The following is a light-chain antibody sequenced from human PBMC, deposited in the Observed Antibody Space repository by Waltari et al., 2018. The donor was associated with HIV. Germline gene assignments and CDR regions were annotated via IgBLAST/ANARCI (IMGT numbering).Light chain of an antibody. Sequence: SYELTQPSSVSVSPGQTARITCSVDLLARKYIRWFQHKPGQAPLLIIYKDDVRPEGIPERFSGSSSGTTVTLTITGAQADDEADYYCYSATDDIQVFGGGTRLSVL. V-gene: IGLV3-27*01. J-gene: IGLJ2*01. CDR1: LLARKY. CDR3: YSATDDIQV. CDR2: KDD.